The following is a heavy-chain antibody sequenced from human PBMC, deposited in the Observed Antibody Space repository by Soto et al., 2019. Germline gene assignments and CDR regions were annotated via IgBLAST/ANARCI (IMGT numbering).Heavy chain of an antibody. CDR1: GFTFTDYY. CDR2: ISVRGGVI. Sequence: QVQLVESGGGLVKPGGSLRLSCAASGFTFTDYYMSWIRQIPGKGLEWISYISVRGGVIHYIDSVKGRFTISRDNAKNSVFLQMDSLRVEDSAIYYCARERAPDIRFDSWGQGTLVTVAS. D-gene: IGHD5-12*01. J-gene: IGHJ5*01. CDR3: ARERAPDIRFDS. V-gene: IGHV3-11*01.